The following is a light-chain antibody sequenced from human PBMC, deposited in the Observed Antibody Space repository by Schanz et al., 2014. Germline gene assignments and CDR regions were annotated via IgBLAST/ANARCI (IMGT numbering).Light chain of an antibody. CDR2: AAS. Sequence: AIRITQSPSSLSASTGDRVTITCRASQGISSYLAWYQQKPGKAPKLLIYAASTLQSGVPSRFSGSGSGTDFTLTISSLQPDDFATYYCQQLHTYPPTFGGGPKVA. V-gene: IGKV1-8*01. CDR3: QQLHTYPPT. CDR1: QGISSY. J-gene: IGKJ4*01.